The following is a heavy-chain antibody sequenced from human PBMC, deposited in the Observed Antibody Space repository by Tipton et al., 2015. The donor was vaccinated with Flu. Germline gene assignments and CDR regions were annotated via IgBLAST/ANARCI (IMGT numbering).Heavy chain of an antibody. V-gene: IGHV5-51*03. Sequence: VQLVQSGAEVKKPGESLKISCKGSGYTFTNYWIGWVRQMPGKGLEWMGIIYPGDSDTRYSPSFQGQVTISSDESISTAYLQWNSLKASNTAMYYCARGQWLKWFDLWGRGTLVTVSS. D-gene: IGHD6-19*01. CDR2: IYPGDSDT. J-gene: IGHJ2*01. CDR3: ARGQWLKWFDL. CDR1: GYTFTNYW.